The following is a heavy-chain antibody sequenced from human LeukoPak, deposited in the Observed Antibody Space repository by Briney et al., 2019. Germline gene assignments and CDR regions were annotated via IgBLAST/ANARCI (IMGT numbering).Heavy chain of an antibody. D-gene: IGHD3-3*01. V-gene: IGHV3-23*01. J-gene: IGHJ4*02. CDR1: GFTFSSFA. Sequence: GGSLRLSCAASGFTFSSFAMNWVRQAPGKGLEWVSAISGSGDFTYYADSVKGRFTISRDNAKNSLYLQMNSLRAEDTAVYYCARDRKRYYDFWSGFDYWGQGTLVTVSS. CDR2: ISGSGDFT. CDR3: ARDRKRYYDFWSGFDY.